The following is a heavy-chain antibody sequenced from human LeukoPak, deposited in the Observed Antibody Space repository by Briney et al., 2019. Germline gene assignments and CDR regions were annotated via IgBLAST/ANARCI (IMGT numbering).Heavy chain of an antibody. V-gene: IGHV4-34*01. CDR2: NHNSGST. J-gene: IGHJ5*02. CDR3: ARSGFFGVVIGGNNWFDP. Sequence: SETLSPTYAVYGGAFSVYILGWGRPPPREGAGWVGENHNSGSTNYNPSLKRRVTISVDTSKNQFSLKLSSVTAADTAVYYCARSGFFGVVIGGNNWFDPWGQGTLVTVSS. D-gene: IGHD3-3*01. CDR1: GGAFSVYI.